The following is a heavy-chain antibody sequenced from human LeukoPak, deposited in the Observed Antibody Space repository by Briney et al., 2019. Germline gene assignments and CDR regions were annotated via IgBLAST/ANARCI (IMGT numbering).Heavy chain of an antibody. V-gene: IGHV3-11*04. D-gene: IGHD2-15*01. CDR1: GFIFSDYY. CDR2: ISSSGSTI. Sequence: GGSLRLSCAASGFIFSDYYMSWIRQAPGKGLEWVSYISSSGSTIYYADSVKGRFTISRDNAKNSLYLRMNSLRAEDTAVYYCARDLDCSGGSCYLHFDYRGQGTLVTVSS. J-gene: IGHJ4*02. CDR3: ARDLDCSGGSCYLHFDY.